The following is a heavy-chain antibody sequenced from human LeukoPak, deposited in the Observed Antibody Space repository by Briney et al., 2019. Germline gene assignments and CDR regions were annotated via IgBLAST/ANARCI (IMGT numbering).Heavy chain of an antibody. Sequence: SETLSLTCAVYGGSFSGYYWSWIRQPPGKGLEWIGEINHSGSTNYNPSLKSRVTMSVDTSKNQFSLKLSSVTAADTAVYYCARDKAVAGRRDLYYYYYCYMDVWGKGTTVTVSS. V-gene: IGHV4-34*01. J-gene: IGHJ6*03. CDR1: GGSFSGYY. CDR2: INHSGST. CDR3: ARDKAVAGRRDLYYYYYCYMDV. D-gene: IGHD6-19*01.